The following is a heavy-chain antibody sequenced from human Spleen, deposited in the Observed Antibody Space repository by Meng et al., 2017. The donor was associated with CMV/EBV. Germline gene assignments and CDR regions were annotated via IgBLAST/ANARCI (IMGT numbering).Heavy chain of an antibody. J-gene: IGHJ4*02. V-gene: IGHV1-2*02. D-gene: IGHD2-2*01. CDR3: ARRGLCSSSSCSDWYFDF. CDR2: IDPKGGGT. CDR1: TFSGYY. Sequence: TFSGYYMHWARPAPGQGVEWMGWIDPKGGGTNYAQKFQGRVTMTRDTSISTAYMELSRLRYDDTAVYYCARRGLCSSSSCSDWYFDFWGQGTLVTVSS.